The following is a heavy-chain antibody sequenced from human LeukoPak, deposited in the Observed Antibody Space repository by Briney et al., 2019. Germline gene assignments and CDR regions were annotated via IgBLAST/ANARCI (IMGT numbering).Heavy chain of an antibody. V-gene: IGHV3-30*02. CDR2: IRYDGSNK. Sequence: GGPLRLSCAASGFTFSSYGMHWVRQAPGKGLEWVAFIRYDGSNKYYADSVKGRFTISRDNSKNTLYLQMNSLRAEDTAVYYCAKGTSQLWLGGYFDYWGQGTLVTVSS. CDR1: GFTFSSYG. CDR3: AKGTSQLWLGGYFDY. D-gene: IGHD5-18*01. J-gene: IGHJ4*02.